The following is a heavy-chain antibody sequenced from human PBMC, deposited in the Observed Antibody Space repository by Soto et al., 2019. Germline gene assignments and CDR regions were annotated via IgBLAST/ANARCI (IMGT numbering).Heavy chain of an antibody. J-gene: IGHJ4*02. CDR3: AKDSGPSDYGGNSVDY. CDR1: GFTFSSYG. V-gene: IGHV3-30*18. D-gene: IGHD4-17*01. Sequence: GGSLRLSCAASGFTFSSYGMHWVRQAPGKGLEWVAVISYDGSNKYYADSVKGRFTISRDNSKNTLYLQMNSLRDEDKAVYYSAKDSGPSDYGGNSVDYWGQGTLVTVSS. CDR2: ISYDGSNK.